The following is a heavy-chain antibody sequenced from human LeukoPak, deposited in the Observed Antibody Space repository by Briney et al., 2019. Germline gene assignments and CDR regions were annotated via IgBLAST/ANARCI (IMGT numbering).Heavy chain of an antibody. CDR2: ISGSGGNT. CDR3: VRRGTNLYFDF. V-gene: IGHV3-23*01. CDR1: GFTFSSYA. J-gene: IGHJ2*01. Sequence: GGSLRLSCAASGFTFSSYAMSWVRQAPGKGLEWVSTISGSGGNTYYADSVKGRFTISRDNSKNTLFLQMNSLRAEDTALYYCVRRGTNLYFDFWGRGTLVTVSS. D-gene: IGHD1-14*01.